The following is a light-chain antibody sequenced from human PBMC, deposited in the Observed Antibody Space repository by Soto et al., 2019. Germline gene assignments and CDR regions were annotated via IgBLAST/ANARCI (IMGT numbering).Light chain of an antibody. CDR3: QQYYSTPPT. J-gene: IGKJ1*01. Sequence: DIVMTQSPDSLAVSLGERATINCKSSQSVLYISNNQNYLAWYQQKPGQTPKLLIYWASTRESGVPDRFSGSGSGTDFTLTISSLQAEDVAVYYCQQYYSTPPTFGQGTKVEIK. V-gene: IGKV4-1*01. CDR1: QSVLYISNNQNY. CDR2: WAS.